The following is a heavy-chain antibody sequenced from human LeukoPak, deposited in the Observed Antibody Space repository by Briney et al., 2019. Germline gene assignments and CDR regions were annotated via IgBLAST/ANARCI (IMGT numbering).Heavy chain of an antibody. D-gene: IGHD5-24*01. CDR2: ISAYNGNT. Sequence: ASVTVSCKPSGYTFTSYGISWVRQAPAPGLEWMGWISAYNGNTNYAQKLQGRVTMTTDTSTSTAYMELRSLRSDDTAVYYCARRRDGYNPIDYWGQGTQVTVSS. J-gene: IGHJ4*02. V-gene: IGHV1-18*01. CDR3: ARRRDGYNPIDY. CDR1: GYTFTSYG.